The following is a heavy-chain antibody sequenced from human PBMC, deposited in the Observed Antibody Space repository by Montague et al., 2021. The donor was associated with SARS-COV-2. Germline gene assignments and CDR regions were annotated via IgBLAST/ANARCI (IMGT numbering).Heavy chain of an antibody. CDR3: ARHSTTHAFDP. CDR1: SGSISPSDTHY. D-gene: IGHD1-1*01. Sequence: SETLSLTCIVSSGSISPSDTHYWGWLRPAPGQGLEWIATISYSGSTSSNPPLRSRVTISVYTSKNPISMTLRSVAAADTSVYYCARHSTTHAFDPWGQGILVTVSS. J-gene: IGHJ5*02. V-gene: IGHV4-39*01. CDR2: ISYSGST.